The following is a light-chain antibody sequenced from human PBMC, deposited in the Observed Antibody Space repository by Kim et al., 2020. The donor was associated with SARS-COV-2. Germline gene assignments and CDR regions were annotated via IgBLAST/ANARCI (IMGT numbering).Light chain of an antibody. J-gene: IGLJ1*01. V-gene: IGLV5-37*01. CDR1: SDINFSSYN. CDR2: YYSDSDK. Sequence: CTLPSDINFSSYNIYWYQPKPGSPPRYLLYYYSDSDKGQGSGVPSRFSGSKDASANTGILLISGLQSEDEADYYCMIWSSNAYYVFGTGTKVTVL. CDR3: MIWSSNAYYV.